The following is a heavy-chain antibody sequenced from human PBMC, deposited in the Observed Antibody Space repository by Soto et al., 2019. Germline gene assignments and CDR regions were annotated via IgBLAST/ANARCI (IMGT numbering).Heavy chain of an antibody. V-gene: IGHV1-69*12. D-gene: IGHD2-2*01. CDR2: TIPIFTTA. J-gene: IGHJ6*02. CDR1: GGTFSSYA. CDR3: AGACISTSCYGVLSHYYYGMDV. Sequence: QVQLVQSGAEVKKPGSSVKVSCQASGGTFSSYAISWVRQAPGQGLEWMGGTIPIFTTADYAQKFQGRVTITADESTSTVYMELSSLRSEGTVIYYCAGACISTSCYGVLSHYYYGMDVWGQGTAVTVSS.